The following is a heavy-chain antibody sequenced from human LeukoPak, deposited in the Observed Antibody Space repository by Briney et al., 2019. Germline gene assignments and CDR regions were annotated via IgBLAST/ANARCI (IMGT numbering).Heavy chain of an antibody. CDR1: GFTFSSYG. V-gene: IGHV3-33*01. CDR2: IWYDGSNK. CDR3: ARGGYSYGYEAFDI. D-gene: IGHD5-18*01. Sequence: GRSLRLSCAASGFTFSSYGMHWVRQAPGKGLEWVAVIWYDGSNKYYADSVKGRFTISRDNSKNTLYLQMNNLRAEDTAVYYCARGGYSYGYEAFDIWGQGTMVTVSS. J-gene: IGHJ3*02.